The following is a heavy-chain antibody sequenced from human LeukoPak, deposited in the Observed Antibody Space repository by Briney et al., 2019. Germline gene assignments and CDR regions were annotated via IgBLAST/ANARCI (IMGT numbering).Heavy chain of an antibody. V-gene: IGHV3-74*01. Sequence: GGSLRLSCAASGFIFSSYAVCWVRQAPGKGLMWVSRIEGDGNRITYADSVKGRFTISRDNAKNTLYLQMNSLRAEDTAVYYCTRDWRNLGYDYWGQGTLVTVSS. CDR3: TRDWRNLGYDY. CDR2: IEGDGNRI. D-gene: IGHD5-12*01. CDR1: GFIFSSYA. J-gene: IGHJ4*02.